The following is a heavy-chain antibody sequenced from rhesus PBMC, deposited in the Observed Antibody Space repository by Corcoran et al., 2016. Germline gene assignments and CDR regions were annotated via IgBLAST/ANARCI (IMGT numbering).Heavy chain of an antibody. CDR1: GGSISSSY. CDR2: IYGSVSST. Sequence: QLQLQESGPGLVKPSETLSVTCAVSGGSISSSYWSWIRQAPGKVLEWIGYIYGSVSSTNYNPSIKNRVSLSVDTSKNQLSLKLSSVTAADTAVYYCASDRYCTGSGCYALDYWGQGVLVTVSS. CDR3: ASDRYCTGSGCYALDY. V-gene: IGHV4-169*02. J-gene: IGHJ4*01. D-gene: IGHD2-21*01.